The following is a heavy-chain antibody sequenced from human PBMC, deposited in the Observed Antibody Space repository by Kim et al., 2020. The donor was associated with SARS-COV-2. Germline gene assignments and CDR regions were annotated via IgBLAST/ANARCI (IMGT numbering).Heavy chain of an antibody. Sequence: GGSLRLSCVASGFTFSRYAMSWVRQAPGKEPEWIASVNNGGNAYYADSVQGRFTVSRDNSANTLNLHMNSLRAEDTALYYCAKDHHSSGCPTFDYWGQG. CDR2: VNNGGNA. V-gene: IGHV3-23*01. CDR3: AKDHHSSGCPTFDY. J-gene: IGHJ4*02. D-gene: IGHD6-19*01. CDR1: GFTFSRYA.